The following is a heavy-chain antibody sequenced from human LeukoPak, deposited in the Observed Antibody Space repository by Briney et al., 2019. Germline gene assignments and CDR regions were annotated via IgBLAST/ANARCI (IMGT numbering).Heavy chain of an antibody. CDR3: ARVFKTGYSSSWYFYYYYGMDV. CDR2: ISYDGSNK. J-gene: IGHJ6*02. V-gene: IGHV3-30-3*01. D-gene: IGHD6-13*01. Sequence: GGSLRLSCAASGFTFSSYAMHWVRQAPGKGLEWVAVISYDGSNKYYADSVKGRFTISRDNSKNTLYLQMNSLRAEDTAVYYCARVFKTGYSSSWYFYYYYGMDVWGQGTTVTVSS. CDR1: GFTFSSYA.